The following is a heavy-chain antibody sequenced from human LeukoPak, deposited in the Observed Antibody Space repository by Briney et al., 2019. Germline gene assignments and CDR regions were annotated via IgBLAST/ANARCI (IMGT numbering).Heavy chain of an antibody. V-gene: IGHV3-23*01. Sequence: GGSLRLSCAASGFTFSSYAMSWVRQAPGKGLEWVSAISGSGGSTYYADSVKGRFTISRDSSKNTLYLQMNSLRAEDTAVYYCAKGAARFLERSVAAFDIWGHGTLVTVSS. CDR3: AKGAARFLERSVAAFDI. D-gene: IGHD2-15*01. CDR1: GFTFSSYA. J-gene: IGHJ3*02. CDR2: ISGSGGST.